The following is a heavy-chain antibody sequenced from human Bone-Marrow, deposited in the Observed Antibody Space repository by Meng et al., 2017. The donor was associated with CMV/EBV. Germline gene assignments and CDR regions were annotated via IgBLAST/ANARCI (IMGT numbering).Heavy chain of an antibody. CDR1: GYTFTSYD. CDR3: AGGGRPLYDFWSGCYFTNYYCSGMDS. Sequence: ASVKVSCKASGYTFTSYDINWVRQATGQGLEWMGWMNPNSGNTGYAQKFQGRVTMTRNTSISTAYMELSCLRSEDTAGYYWAGGGRPLYDFWSGCYFTNYYCSGMDSWGQGTTVTVSS. J-gene: IGHJ6*02. D-gene: IGHD3-3*01. CDR2: MNPNSGNT. V-gene: IGHV1-8*01.